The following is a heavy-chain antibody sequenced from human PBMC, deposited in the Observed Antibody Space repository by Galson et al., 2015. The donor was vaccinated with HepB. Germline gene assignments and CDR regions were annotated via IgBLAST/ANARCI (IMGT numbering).Heavy chain of an antibody. Sequence: SVKVSCKASGYTFTSYGISWVRQAPGQGLEWMGWISAYNGNTNYAQKLQGRVTMTTDTSTSTAYMELRSLRSDDTAVYYCARVVGCSSTSCFNWFDPWGQGTLVTVSS. J-gene: IGHJ5*02. CDR3: ARVVGCSSTSCFNWFDP. D-gene: IGHD2-2*01. CDR1: GYTFTSYG. V-gene: IGHV1-18*01. CDR2: ISAYNGNT.